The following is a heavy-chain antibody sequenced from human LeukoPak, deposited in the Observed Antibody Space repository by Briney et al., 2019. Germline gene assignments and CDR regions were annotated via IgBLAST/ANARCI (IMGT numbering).Heavy chain of an antibody. J-gene: IGHJ6*04. Sequence: GGSLRLSCAASGFTFSSYSMNWVRQAPGKGLEWVSSISSSSSHIYYAASVKGRFNITRAKAKNSLYLQIHSPRAADMALYYCAREGRYDYGMDVWLKGSTATVSS. CDR3: AREGRYDYGMDV. CDR1: GFTFSSYS. CDR2: ISSSSSHI. V-gene: IGHV3-21*01.